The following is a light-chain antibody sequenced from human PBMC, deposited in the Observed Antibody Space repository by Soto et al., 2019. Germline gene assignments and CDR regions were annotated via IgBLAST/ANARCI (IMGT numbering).Light chain of an antibody. Sequence: AIQMTQSPSSLSASVGDRVTITCRASQDIRTELGWYQQKPGKAPRLLIYGTFSLQSGVPSRFSGSGSGTDFTLTISSLHPYDFATYYCLQDFKYPRTFGQGTKVEVK. CDR1: QDIRTE. CDR2: GTF. V-gene: IGKV1-6*01. J-gene: IGKJ1*01. CDR3: LQDFKYPRT.